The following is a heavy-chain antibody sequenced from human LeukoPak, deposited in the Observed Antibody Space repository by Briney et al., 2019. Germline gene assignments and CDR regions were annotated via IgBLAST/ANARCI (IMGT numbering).Heavy chain of an antibody. Sequence: SETLSLTCSVSGDSINSYYWSWIRQPPGKGLEWIGYIYYSGSTNYNPSLKSRVTISVDTSKNQFSLKLSSVTAADTAVYYCARDMRGMDVWGQGTTVTVSS. CDR3: ARDMRGMDV. D-gene: IGHD2-2*01. CDR2: IYYSGST. CDR1: GDSINSYY. V-gene: IGHV4-59*01. J-gene: IGHJ6*02.